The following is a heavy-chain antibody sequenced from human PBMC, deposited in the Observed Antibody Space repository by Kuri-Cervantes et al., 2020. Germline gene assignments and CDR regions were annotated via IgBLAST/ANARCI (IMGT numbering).Heavy chain of an antibody. CDR1: GGSISSSSYY. CDR3: ARDGPAGRYDY. CDR2: IYYSGST. J-gene: IGHJ4*02. V-gene: IGHV4-39*07. Sequence: ESLKISCTVSGGSISSSSYYWGWIRQPPGKGLEWIGSIYYSGSTYYNPSLKSRVTISVDTSKNQFSLKLSSVTAADTAVYYCARDGPAGRYDYWGQGTLVTVSS.